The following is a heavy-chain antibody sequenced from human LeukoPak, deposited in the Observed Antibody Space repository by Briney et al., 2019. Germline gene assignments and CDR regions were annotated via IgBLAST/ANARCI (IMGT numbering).Heavy chain of an antibody. Sequence: TGGSLRLSCAASGFTFSSYSMNWVRQAPGKGLEWVSYISSSSSTIYYADSVKGRFTISRDNAKNSLYLQMNSLRAEDTAVYYCARTPLGATTPFAYWGQGTLVTVSS. CDR1: GFTFSSYS. J-gene: IGHJ4*02. D-gene: IGHD1-26*01. CDR2: ISSSSSTI. CDR3: ARTPLGATTPFAY. V-gene: IGHV3-48*01.